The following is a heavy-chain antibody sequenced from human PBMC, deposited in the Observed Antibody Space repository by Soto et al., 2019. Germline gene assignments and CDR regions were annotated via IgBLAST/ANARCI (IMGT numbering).Heavy chain of an antibody. V-gene: IGHV1-18*01. CDR1: GFTLNDFG. J-gene: IGHJ4*02. CDR3: AREKWFGQTPFDS. Sequence: ASVKVSCKASGFTLNDFGVSWVRQAPGQGLEWMGWISGYDGNTNFAQKYEGRVTMTIDSSTSTAYMELRNLRSDDTAMYYCAREKWFGQTPFDSWGQGTLVTVSS. D-gene: IGHD3-10*01. CDR2: ISGYDGNT.